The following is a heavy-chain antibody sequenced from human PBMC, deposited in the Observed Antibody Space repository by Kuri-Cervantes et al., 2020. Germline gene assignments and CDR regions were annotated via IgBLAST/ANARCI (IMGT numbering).Heavy chain of an antibody. Sequence: GESLKISCAASGFTFSSYAMHWVRQAPGKGLEWVAVISYDGSNKYYADSVKGRFTISRDNSKNTLYLQMNSLRAEDTAVYYCARDRDYYDSSGFDYWGQGTRVTVSS. V-gene: IGHV3-30-3*01. CDR2: ISYDGSNK. J-gene: IGHJ4*02. CDR1: GFTFSSYA. D-gene: IGHD3-22*01. CDR3: ARDRDYYDSSGFDY.